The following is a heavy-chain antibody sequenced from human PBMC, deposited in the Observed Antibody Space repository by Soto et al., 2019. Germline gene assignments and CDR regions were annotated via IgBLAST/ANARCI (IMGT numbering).Heavy chain of an antibody. Sequence: EVQLMESGGGLVQPGGSLRLSCAASGFTFSSGWMHWVRQDPGKGLVWVSHISPDGSVTEYADSVKGRFTISRDNAKNTPNLQMTSLRAEHTAVYYCARAAPFNYGGNSGFDYWGQGTLVIVSS. CDR3: ARAAPFNYGGNSGFDY. CDR2: ISPDGSVT. D-gene: IGHD2-21*02. J-gene: IGHJ4*02. CDR1: GFTFSSGW. V-gene: IGHV3-74*01.